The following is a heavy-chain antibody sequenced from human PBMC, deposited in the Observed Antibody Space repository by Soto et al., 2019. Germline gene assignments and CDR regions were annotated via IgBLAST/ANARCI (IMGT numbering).Heavy chain of an antibody. CDR1: GYTFTSYA. CDR2: INAGKGNT. Sequence: QVQLVQSGAEVKKPGASVKVSCKASGYTFTSYAMHWVRQAPGQRLEWMGWINAGKGNTKYSQKFQGRVTITRDTSASTAYMELSSLRSEDTAVYYCARSIVVVTSFDYWGQGTLVTVSS. D-gene: IGHD3-22*01. V-gene: IGHV1-3*01. J-gene: IGHJ4*02. CDR3: ARSIVVVTSFDY.